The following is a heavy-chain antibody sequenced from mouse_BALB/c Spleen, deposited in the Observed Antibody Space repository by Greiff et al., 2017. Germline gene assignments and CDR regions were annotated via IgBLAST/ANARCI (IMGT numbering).Heavy chain of an antibody. CDR1: GFSLTSYG. D-gene: IGHD1-1*01. CDR3: AREGPYYYGSISFAY. V-gene: IGHV2-9*02. J-gene: IGHJ3*01. CDR2: IWAGGST. Sequence: QVQLKESGPGLVAPSQSLSITCTVSGFSLTSYGVHWVRQPPGKGLEWLGVIWAGGSTNYNSALMSRLSISKDNSKSQVFLKMNSLQTDDTAMYYCAREGPYYYGSISFAYWGQGTLVTVSA.